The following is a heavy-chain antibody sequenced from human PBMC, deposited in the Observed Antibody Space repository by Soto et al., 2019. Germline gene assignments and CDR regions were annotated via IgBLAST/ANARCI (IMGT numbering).Heavy chain of an antibody. J-gene: IGHJ5*02. CDR3: AKVLRGGITGTWFDP. D-gene: IGHD1-20*01. V-gene: IGHV3-23*01. Sequence: EVQLLESGGGLVQPGGSLRLSCAASGFTFSSYAMSWVRQAPGKGLEWVSAISGSGGSTYYADSVKGRFTISRDNSKNKLYLQMNSLRSEDTAVYYCAKVLRGGITGTWFDPWGQGTLVTVSS. CDR2: ISGSGGST. CDR1: GFTFSSYA.